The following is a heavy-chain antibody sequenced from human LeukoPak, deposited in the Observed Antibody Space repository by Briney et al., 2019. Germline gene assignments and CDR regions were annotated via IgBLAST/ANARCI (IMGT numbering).Heavy chain of an antibody. CDR3: ANWKTLPDYFYAVDV. J-gene: IGHJ6*02. CDR2: INSDGSST. D-gene: IGHD1-1*01. V-gene: IGHV3-74*01. Sequence: GGSLRLSCAASGFTFSSYWMHWVRQAPGKGLVWVSRINSDGSSTSYADSVKGRFTISRDNAKNTLYLQMNSLRADDTAVYFCANWKTLPDYFYAVDVWGQGTTVTVSS. CDR1: GFTFSSYW.